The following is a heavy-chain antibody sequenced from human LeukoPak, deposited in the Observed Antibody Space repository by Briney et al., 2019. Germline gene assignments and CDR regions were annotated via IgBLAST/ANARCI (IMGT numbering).Heavy chain of an antibody. Sequence: ASVKVSCKASGYTFTGYYIHWVRQAPGQGLEWMGWIYPKNGGTKYAQKFQGRVTMARDTSVSTASMELSSLRSDDTAVYYCARDPTRGAEYWGQGTLVTISS. V-gene: IGHV1-2*02. J-gene: IGHJ4*02. CDR1: GYTFTGYY. CDR2: IYPKNGGT. CDR3: ARDPTRGAEY.